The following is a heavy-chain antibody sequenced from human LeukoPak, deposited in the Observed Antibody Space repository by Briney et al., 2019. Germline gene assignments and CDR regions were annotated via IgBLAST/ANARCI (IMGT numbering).Heavy chain of an antibody. Sequence: GGSLRLSCAASGFTFSSYWMHWVRQAPGKGLVWVSRINSDGSSTSYADSVKGRFTISRDNAKNTLYLQMNSLRAEDTAVYYCAKALRGLAYYFDYWGQGTLVTVSS. CDR3: AKALRGLAYYFDY. V-gene: IGHV3-74*01. J-gene: IGHJ4*02. CDR1: GFTFSSYW. D-gene: IGHD6-19*01. CDR2: INSDGSST.